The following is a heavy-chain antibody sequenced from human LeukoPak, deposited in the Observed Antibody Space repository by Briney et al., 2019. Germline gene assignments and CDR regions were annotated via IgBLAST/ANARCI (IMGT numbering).Heavy chain of an antibody. J-gene: IGHJ3*02. V-gene: IGHV5-51*01. CDR1: GYSFTSYW. D-gene: IGHD5-24*01. CDR3: ARPIRDGYNLQVAFDI. Sequence: GESLKISCKGSGYSFTSYWIGWVRQMPGKGLEWMGIIYPGDSDTRYSPSFQGQVTIPADKSISTAYLQWSSLKASDTAMYYCARPIRDGYNLQVAFDIWGQGTMVTVSS. CDR2: IYPGDSDT.